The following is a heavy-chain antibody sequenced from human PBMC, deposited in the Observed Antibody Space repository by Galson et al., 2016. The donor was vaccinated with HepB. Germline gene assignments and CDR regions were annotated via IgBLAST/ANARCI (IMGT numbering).Heavy chain of an antibody. J-gene: IGHJ6*02. V-gene: IGHV3-48*03. CDR3: VCCSGGNCNYYGMDV. CDR2: ISSSSRTI. D-gene: IGHD2-15*01. Sequence: GKGLEWISYISSSSRTIYYAESVKDRFTISRDNAKKSLLLQMISLRVEDTAIYYCVCCSGGNCNYYGMDVWGQGTTVTVSS.